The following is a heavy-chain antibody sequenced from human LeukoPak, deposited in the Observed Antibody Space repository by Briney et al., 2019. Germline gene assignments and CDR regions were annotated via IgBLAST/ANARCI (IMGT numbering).Heavy chain of an antibody. Sequence: PGGSLGLSCVASGFTFSNHWRNWVRQAPGKGLECVANINQDGSEKNYVDSVKGRFTISRDNAKNSLYLQMNSLRVEDTAVYYCVRGTGYWGQGTLVTVSS. V-gene: IGHV3-7*04. CDR1: GFTFSNHW. CDR3: VRGTGY. CDR2: INQDGSEK. D-gene: IGHD2-8*02. J-gene: IGHJ4*02.